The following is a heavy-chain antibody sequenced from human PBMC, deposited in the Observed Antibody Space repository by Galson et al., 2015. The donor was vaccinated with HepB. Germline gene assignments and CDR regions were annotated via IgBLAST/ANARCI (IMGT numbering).Heavy chain of an antibody. CDR3: AKGFLESLDI. V-gene: IGHV3-23*01. CDR2: ISDSGDRK. D-gene: IGHD3-10*01. CDR1: GFTFSNYA. Sequence: SLRLSCAASGFTFSNYAMIWVRQSPGKGLEWLSEISDSGDRKYYADSVKGRFTVFRDNSNNILYVQLNRLRVEDAAMYYCAKGFLESLDIWGQGTLVPVSS. J-gene: IGHJ3*02.